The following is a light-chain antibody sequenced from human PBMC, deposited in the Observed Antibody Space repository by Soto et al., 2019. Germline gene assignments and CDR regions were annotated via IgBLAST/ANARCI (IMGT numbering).Light chain of an antibody. CDR2: KAS. J-gene: IGKJ1*01. CDR1: QSISSW. Sequence: DIQMTQSPSTLSASVGDRVTITCRASQSISSWLAWYQQKPGKAPKLLIYKASSLESGVPSRFSGSRSGTEFTLTISSLQPDDFATYYCQQYNSYSRTFCQGTKV. V-gene: IGKV1-5*03. CDR3: QQYNSYSRT.